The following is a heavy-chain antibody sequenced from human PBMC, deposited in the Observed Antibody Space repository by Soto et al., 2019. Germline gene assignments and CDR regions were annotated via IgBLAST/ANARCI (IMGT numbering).Heavy chain of an antibody. CDR2: ISYDGSNK. CDR3: ARGLNTGSYFGAYDI. CDR1: GFTFSSYA. V-gene: IGHV3-30-3*01. J-gene: IGHJ3*02. D-gene: IGHD1-26*01. Sequence: QVQLVESGGGVVQPGRSLRLSCAASGFTFSSYAMHWVRQAPGKGLEWVAVISYDGSNKYYADSVKGRFTISRDNSKNTLYLQMNSLRAEDTAVYYCARGLNTGSYFGAYDIWGQGTMVTVSS.